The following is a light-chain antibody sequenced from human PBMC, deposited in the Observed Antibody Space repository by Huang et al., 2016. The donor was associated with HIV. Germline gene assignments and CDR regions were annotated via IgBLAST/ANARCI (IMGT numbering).Light chain of an antibody. Sequence: IQLTQSPSSLSASVGDRVTITCRANQAIGTYLAWYQQKPGKAPELLLNSSSTLRSGVPSRCSGGGSGTDFTLTITSLQPEDFASYSCQHLYTFGGGTKVEIK. CDR2: SSS. CDR1: QAIGTY. CDR3: QHLYT. J-gene: IGKJ4*01. V-gene: IGKV1-9*01.